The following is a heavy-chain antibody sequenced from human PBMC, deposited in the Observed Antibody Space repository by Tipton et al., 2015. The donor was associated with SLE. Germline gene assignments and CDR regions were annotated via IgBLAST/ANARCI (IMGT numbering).Heavy chain of an antibody. CDR2: VSHSGGA. Sequence: TLSLTCTVSGGSISSSSYYWGWIRQPPGKGLEWIGEVSHSGGANYNPSLESRATVSLDRSNNEFSLRLSSVTAADTATYYCARQLGWGDPFAFDYWDQGTLVTVSS. CDR1: GGSISSSSYY. CDR3: ARQLGWGDPFAFDY. D-gene: IGHD2-21*02. V-gene: IGHV4-39*01. J-gene: IGHJ4*02.